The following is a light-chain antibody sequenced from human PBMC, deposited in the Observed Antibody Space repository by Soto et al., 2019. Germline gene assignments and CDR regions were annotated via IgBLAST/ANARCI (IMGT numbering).Light chain of an antibody. CDR3: HHLNNYPPFT. J-gene: IGKJ3*01. CDR2: GTF. V-gene: IGKV1-9*01. CDR1: QDIKTY. Sequence: IQLTQSPSSLSASVGDRVSITCRASQDIKTYLAWYQQKQGKAPKLLISGTFTLQSGVPSRFNGSGSGTDFFLTIIRLQPEDFATYYCHHLNNYPPFTFGPGTKVDLE.